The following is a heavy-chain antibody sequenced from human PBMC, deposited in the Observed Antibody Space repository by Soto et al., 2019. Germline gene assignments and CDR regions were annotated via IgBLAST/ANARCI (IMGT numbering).Heavy chain of an antibody. D-gene: IGHD6-19*01. Sequence: QITLKESGPTLVKPTQTLTLTCTFSGFSLSTSGVGVGWIRQPPGKALEWLALIYWDDDKRYSPSLKSRLTLTKHTSKNHVVRTRTNMDPVDTATYYCAHRPPSTAVAGPVFDYWGQGTLVTVSS. V-gene: IGHV2-5*02. CDR1: GFSLSTSGVG. CDR2: IYWDDDK. CDR3: AHRPPSTAVAGPVFDY. J-gene: IGHJ4*02.